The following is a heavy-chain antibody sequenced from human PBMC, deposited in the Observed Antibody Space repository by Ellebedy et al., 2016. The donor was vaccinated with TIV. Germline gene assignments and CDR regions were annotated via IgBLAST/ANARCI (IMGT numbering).Heavy chain of an antibody. J-gene: IGHJ4*02. CDR1: GFSLSSGVG. CDR2: IYWNDEK. CDR3: ARHGLAIRFDS. V-gene: IGHV2-5*01. D-gene: IGHD4-17*01. Sequence: SGPTLVKPTQTLTLTCTFSGFSLSSGVGVGWIRQPPGKALEWLALIYWNDEKRYSPSLESRLTITRDTSKNQVVLTMTNMDPMDTATYYCARHGLAIRFDSWGQGALVTVSS.